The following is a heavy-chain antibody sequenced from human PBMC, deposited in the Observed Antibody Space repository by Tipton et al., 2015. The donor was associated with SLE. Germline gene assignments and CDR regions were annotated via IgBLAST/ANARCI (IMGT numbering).Heavy chain of an antibody. D-gene: IGHD1-26*01. CDR1: GFTFSSYA. J-gene: IGHJ3*02. V-gene: IGHV3-21*01. Sequence: SLRLSCAASGFTFSSYAMNWVRRAPGKGLEWVSSISSSSSYTNYADSVKGRFPISRDNAKNSLYLQMKTLGAEDTAVYYCVWGGGGDDAFDIWGQGTMVTVSS. CDR2: ISSSSSYT. CDR3: VWGGGGDDAFDI.